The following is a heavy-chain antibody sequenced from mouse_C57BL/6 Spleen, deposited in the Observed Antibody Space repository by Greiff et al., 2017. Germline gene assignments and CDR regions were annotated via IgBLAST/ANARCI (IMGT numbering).Heavy chain of an antibody. D-gene: IGHD2-3*01. CDR2: IYPGSSST. CDR3: AIYDGYYVGFAY. CDR1: GYTFTSYW. V-gene: IGHV1-55*01. J-gene: IGHJ3*01. Sequence: QVQLQQPGAELVKPGASVKMSCKASGYTFTSYWITWVKQRPGQGLEWIGDIYPGSSSTNYNEKFKSKATLTVDTSSSTAYMQLSSLTAEDSAVYYCAIYDGYYVGFAYWGQGTLVTVSA.